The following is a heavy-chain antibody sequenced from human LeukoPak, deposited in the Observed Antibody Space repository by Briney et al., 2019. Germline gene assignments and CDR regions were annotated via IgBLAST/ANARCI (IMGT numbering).Heavy chain of an antibody. V-gene: IGHV3-7*01. CDR3: ARGQQLGT. CDR1: GFAFCTFW. CDR2: IKPDGSET. Sequence: QTGGSLRLSCAASGFAFCTFWMSCVRQAPGKGLEWVANIKPDGSETYYVDSVKGRFNISRDNAKNSLYLQMNSLRAEDTAVYYCARGQQLGTWGQGTLVTVSS. J-gene: IGHJ5*02. D-gene: IGHD6-13*01.